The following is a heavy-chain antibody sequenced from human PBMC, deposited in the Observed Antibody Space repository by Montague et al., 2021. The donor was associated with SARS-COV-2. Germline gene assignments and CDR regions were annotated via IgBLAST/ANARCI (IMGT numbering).Heavy chain of an antibody. D-gene: IGHD3-9*01. V-gene: IGHV2-5*02. J-gene: IGHJ2*01. Sequence: PALVKPTQTLTLTCTFSGFSLSTSGVGVGWIRQPPGKALEWLALXYWDDDKRYSPSLKSRLTITKYTSKNQVVLTMTNMDPVDTATYYCAHKTGLRYFDWLFQTEPTGGYFDLWGRGTLVTVSS. CDR2: XYWDDDK. CDR3: AHKTGLRYFDWLFQTEPTGGYFDL. CDR1: GFSLSTSGVG.